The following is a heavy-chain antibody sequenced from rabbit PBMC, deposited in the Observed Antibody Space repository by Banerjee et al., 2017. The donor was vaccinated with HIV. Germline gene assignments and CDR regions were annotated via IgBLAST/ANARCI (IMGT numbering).Heavy chain of an antibody. CDR3: ARAGGFENYFNL. D-gene: IGHD1-1*01. CDR2: IVAGSSGTT. J-gene: IGHJ4*01. Sequence: QEQLEESGGDLVKPEGSLTLTCTASGFSFSSSYWICWVRQAPGKGLEWIGCIVAGSSGTTYYASWAKGRFTISKTSSTTVTLQMTSLTAADTATYFCARAGGFENYFNLWGQGTLVTVS. V-gene: IGHV1S45*01. CDR1: GFSFSSSYW.